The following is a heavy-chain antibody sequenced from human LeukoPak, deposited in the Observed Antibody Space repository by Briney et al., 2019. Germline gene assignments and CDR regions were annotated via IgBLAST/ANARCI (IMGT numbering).Heavy chain of an antibody. Sequence: GGSLRLSCAASGFDLNTYEMNWVRQAPGKGLEWIADITISGHTKNYADSVKGRFTISRDNAGTSLYLQMSSLTVEDTGVYYCARGDPNADLWGQGTLVTVSS. CDR3: ARGDPNADL. J-gene: IGHJ5*02. CDR2: ITISGHTK. V-gene: IGHV3-48*03. CDR1: GFDLNTYE.